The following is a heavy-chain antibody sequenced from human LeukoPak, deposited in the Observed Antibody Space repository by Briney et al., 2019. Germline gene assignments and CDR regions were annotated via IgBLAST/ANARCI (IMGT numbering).Heavy chain of an antibody. V-gene: IGHV4-59*08. Sequence: PSETLSLTCTVSGGSISSYYWTWIQQPPGKGLEWIGYIYYSGSTNYNPSLKSRVTISVDTSKNQFSLKLSSVTAADTAVYYCARQGRGYGGNSDYWGQGTLVTVSS. J-gene: IGHJ4*02. CDR2: IYYSGST. D-gene: IGHD4-23*01. CDR1: GGSISSYY. CDR3: ARQGRGYGGNSDY.